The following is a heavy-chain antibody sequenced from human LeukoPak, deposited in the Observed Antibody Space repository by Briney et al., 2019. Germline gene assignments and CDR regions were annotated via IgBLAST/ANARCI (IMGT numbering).Heavy chain of an antibody. CDR1: GGSISGYY. Sequence: SETLSLTCTVSGGSISGYYWSWIRQPPGKGLEWIGYIYYSGSTNYNPSLKSRVTISVDTSKNQFSLKLSSVTAADTAVYYCARDQGVPSGGLDYWGQGTLVTVSS. D-gene: IGHD2-15*01. CDR3: ARDQGVPSGGLDY. V-gene: IGHV4-59*01. CDR2: IYYSGST. J-gene: IGHJ4*02.